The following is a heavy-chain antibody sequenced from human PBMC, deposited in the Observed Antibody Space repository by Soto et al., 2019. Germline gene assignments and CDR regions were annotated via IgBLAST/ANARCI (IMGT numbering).Heavy chain of an antibody. D-gene: IGHD3-22*01. CDR2: IYYTGSS. CDR3: ARQRRYYYDSSGYPDY. Sequence: KSSETLSLTCTVSGGSISSSSYYWGWIRQPAGKGVEWIGRIYYTGSSYYNPSLRSRVTISVDTSKNHFSLKLSSVTAADTAVYSCARQRRYYYDSSGYPDYWGQGTLVTVSS. CDR1: GGSISSSSYY. V-gene: IGHV4-39*01. J-gene: IGHJ4*02.